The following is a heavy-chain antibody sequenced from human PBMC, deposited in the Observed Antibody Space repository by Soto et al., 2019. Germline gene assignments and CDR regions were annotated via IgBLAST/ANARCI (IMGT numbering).Heavy chain of an antibody. CDR3: ANLPLYGSGFDC. Sequence: EVQLVESGGGLVQPGRSLRLSCAASGFTFDDYAIHWVRQAPGRSLEWVAGISWNGASIGYADSVKGRFTISRDNATNSLHLQMNSLRSEDTALYYCANLPLYGSGFDCWGQGTRVTVSS. J-gene: IGHJ4*02. V-gene: IGHV3-9*01. CDR2: ISWNGASI. CDR1: GFTFDDYA. D-gene: IGHD3-10*01.